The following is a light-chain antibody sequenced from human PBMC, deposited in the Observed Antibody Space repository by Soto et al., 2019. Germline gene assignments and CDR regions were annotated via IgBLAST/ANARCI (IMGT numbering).Light chain of an antibody. CDR3: CSYACSYILV. V-gene: IGLV2-11*01. J-gene: IGLJ3*02. Sequence: QSALTQPRSVRGTPGQSVTITCTGTSSVVGRYNYVSWYQHHPGKAPKLMIYGVNERPSGVPDRFSGSKSGNTASLTISGLQAEDEADYHYCSYACSYILVFGRWSKVTL. CDR1: SSVVGRYNY. CDR2: GVN.